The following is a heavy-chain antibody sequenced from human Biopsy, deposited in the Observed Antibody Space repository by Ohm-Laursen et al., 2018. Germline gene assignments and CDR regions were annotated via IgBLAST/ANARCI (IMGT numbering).Heavy chain of an antibody. CDR1: GYTFTSYD. CDR3: ARGSFWFGGNYYYYGMDV. J-gene: IGHJ6*02. Sequence: GASVKVSCKASGYTFTSYDINWVRQATGQGLEWMGWMNPNSGNTDYAQKFQGRVTMTRNTSISTAYMELNSLRSEDTAVYYCARGSFWFGGNYYYYGMDVWSQGTTVTVSS. CDR2: MNPNSGNT. V-gene: IGHV1-8*01. D-gene: IGHD3-10*01.